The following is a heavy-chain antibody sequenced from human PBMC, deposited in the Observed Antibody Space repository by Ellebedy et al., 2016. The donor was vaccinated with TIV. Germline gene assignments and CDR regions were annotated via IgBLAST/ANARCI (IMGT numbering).Heavy chain of an antibody. CDR3: ARDRNMLRGVVAY. Sequence: MPGGSLRLSCTVSGGSISSSNYYWGWIHQPPGKGLEWIGSIYYSGSTFYNPSLKSRVTISVDTSKNQFSLKLNSVTAADTAVYYCARDRNMLRGVVAYWGQGTLVTVSS. V-gene: IGHV4-39*07. J-gene: IGHJ4*02. CDR1: GGSISSSNYY. D-gene: IGHD3-10*01. CDR2: IYYSGST.